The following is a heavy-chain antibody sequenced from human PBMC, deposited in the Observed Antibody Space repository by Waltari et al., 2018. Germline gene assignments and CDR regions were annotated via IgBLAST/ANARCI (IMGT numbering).Heavy chain of an antibody. J-gene: IGHJ4*02. CDR2: RLPIFSEA. CDR3: ARGVGDKNFFHY. D-gene: IGHD3-10*01. Sequence: QVHLVQPGAEVKKPGSAVTVSCRADGAPLRAFAITWVRPAPGQGLEWLGGRLPIFSEANYAQKFQGRVTITTDASTNTAYLELTSLRSEDTAVYFCARGVGDKNFFHYWGQGTLVTVSS. CDR1: GAPLRAFA. V-gene: IGHV1-69*05.